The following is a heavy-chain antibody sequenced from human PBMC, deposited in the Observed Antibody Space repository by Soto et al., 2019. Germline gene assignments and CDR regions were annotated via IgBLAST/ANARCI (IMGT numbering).Heavy chain of an antibody. D-gene: IGHD3-3*01. CDR3: ARDLAIFGVVTGCLDY. CDR1: SGSISSSNW. J-gene: IGHJ4*02. Sequence: SETLSLTCAVSSGSISSSNWWSWVRQPPGKGLEWIGEIYHSGSTNYNPSLKSRVTLSVDKSKNQFSLKLSSVTAADTAVYYCARDLAIFGVVTGCLDYWGQGTLVTVSS. CDR2: IYHSGST. V-gene: IGHV4-4*02.